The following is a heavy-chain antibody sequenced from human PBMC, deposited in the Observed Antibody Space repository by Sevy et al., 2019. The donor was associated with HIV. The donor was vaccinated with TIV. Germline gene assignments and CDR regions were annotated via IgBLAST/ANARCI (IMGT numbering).Heavy chain of an antibody. CDR2: IKQDGSEK. CDR1: GFTFSSYW. V-gene: IGHV3-7*03. J-gene: IGHJ4*02. Sequence: GGSLRLSCAASGFTFSSYWMIWVRQAPGKGLEWVANIKQDGSEKYYVDSVKGRFTISRDKAKNSLYLQMNSLRAEDTAVYYCAGRIYSSGWGGQYYFDYWGQGTLVTVSS. D-gene: IGHD6-19*01. CDR3: AGRIYSSGWGGQYYFDY.